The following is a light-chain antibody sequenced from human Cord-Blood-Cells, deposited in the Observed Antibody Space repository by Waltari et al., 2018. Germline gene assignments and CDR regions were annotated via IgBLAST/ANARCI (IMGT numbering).Light chain of an antibody. Sequence: QSALTQPASVSASPGQSITISCTGTSSDVGGYNYVSWYQQQPGKAPQLMIYDVSNRPSGVSNRFSGSKSGNTASLTISGLQAEDEADYYCSSYTSSNTLVVFGGGTKLTVL. CDR3: SSYTSSNTLVV. V-gene: IGLV2-14*01. CDR2: DVS. CDR1: SSDVGGYNY. J-gene: IGLJ2*01.